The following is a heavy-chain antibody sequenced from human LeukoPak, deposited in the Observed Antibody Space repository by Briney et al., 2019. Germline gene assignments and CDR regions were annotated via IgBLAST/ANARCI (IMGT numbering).Heavy chain of an antibody. J-gene: IGHJ3*02. Sequence: PSETLSLTCTVSGGSISSYYWSWIRQPPGKGLEWIGYIYYTGSTNYNPSLKSRVTISVDTSKNQFSLKLSSVTAADTAVYYCARVDCSGGSCYSSRGAFDIWGQGTMVTVSS. D-gene: IGHD2-15*01. CDR1: GGSISSYY. V-gene: IGHV4-59*01. CDR2: IYYTGST. CDR3: ARVDCSGGSCYSSRGAFDI.